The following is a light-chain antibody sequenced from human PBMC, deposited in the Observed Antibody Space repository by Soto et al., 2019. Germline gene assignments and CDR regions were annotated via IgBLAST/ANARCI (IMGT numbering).Light chain of an antibody. CDR3: QQLNSFPFT. V-gene: IGKV1-5*01. J-gene: IGKJ4*01. CDR2: DAS. Sequence: DIQMSQSPSTLSPSVGDRVTITCRASRSISDWVAWYQQKPGKAPKLLIFDASTLKSGVPSRFSGSGSGTEFTLTISSLQPGDFATYYCQQLNSFPFTFGGGTKVDIK. CDR1: RSISDW.